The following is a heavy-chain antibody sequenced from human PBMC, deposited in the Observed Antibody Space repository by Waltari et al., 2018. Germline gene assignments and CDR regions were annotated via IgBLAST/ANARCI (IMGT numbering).Heavy chain of an antibody. D-gene: IGHD6-25*01. CDR3: ARSIAQRRLGSYFDI. V-gene: IGHV1-8*01. CDR2: MHPNSGNT. CDR1: GFTLSQDD. Sequence: QVQLVQSGAEVTTPGASVLVSCEASGFTLSQDDINWVRQAPGPGLEWMGWMHPNSGNTGYSEKFQGRVLRSKSTSLNTACLHLNNLGSDDTAVYYCARSIAQRRLGSYFDIWGQGTPVTVTS. J-gene: IGHJ4*02.